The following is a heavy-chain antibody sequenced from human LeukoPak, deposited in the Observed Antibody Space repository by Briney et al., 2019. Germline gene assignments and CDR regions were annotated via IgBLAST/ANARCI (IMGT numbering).Heavy chain of an antibody. Sequence: SETLSLTCRVSGGFTSTYYWSWIRQPPGKGLEWIGYIYYSGSTNYNPSLKSRVTISVDTSKNQFSLKLSSVTAADTAVYYCARGGRSALQHWGQGTLVTVSS. CDR1: GGFTSTYY. CDR3: ARGGRSALQH. D-gene: IGHD1-26*01. J-gene: IGHJ1*01. CDR2: IYYSGST. V-gene: IGHV4-59*01.